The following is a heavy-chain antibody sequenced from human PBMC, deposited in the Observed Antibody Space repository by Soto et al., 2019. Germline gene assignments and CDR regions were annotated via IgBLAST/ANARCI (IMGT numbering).Heavy chain of an antibody. J-gene: IGHJ4*02. CDR1: GGSISSGGYY. Sequence: SETLSLTCTVSGGSISSGGYYWSWIRQHPGKGLEWIGYIYYSGSTYYNPPLKSRVTISVDTSKNQFSLKLSSVTAADTAVYYCARRMVRGVILDYWGQGTLVTVSS. V-gene: IGHV4-31*03. D-gene: IGHD3-10*01. CDR2: IYYSGST. CDR3: ARRMVRGVILDY.